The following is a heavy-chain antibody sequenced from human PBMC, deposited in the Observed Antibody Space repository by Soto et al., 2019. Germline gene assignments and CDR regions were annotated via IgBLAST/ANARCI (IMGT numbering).Heavy chain of an antibody. V-gene: IGHV3-23*01. CDR1: GFTFGNDG. CDR3: AKGFIVVVTVLRPDDAFDV. Sequence: DVQLLESGGGLVQPGGSLRLSCATSGFTFGNDGMNWVRQAPGKGLEWVSGISGGGVNTYYADSVKGRFTVSRDPSKNTVFLEMNSLRAEDTAVYYCAKGFIVVVTVLRPDDAFDVWGQGTLVTVSS. J-gene: IGHJ3*01. D-gene: IGHD2-21*02. CDR2: ISGGGVNT.